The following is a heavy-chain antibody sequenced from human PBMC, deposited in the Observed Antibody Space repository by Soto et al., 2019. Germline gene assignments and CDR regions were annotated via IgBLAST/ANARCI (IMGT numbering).Heavy chain of an antibody. V-gene: IGHV3-23*01. J-gene: IGHJ4*02. CDR3: AKGFCSGASCYSRGFDY. D-gene: IGHD2-15*01. CDR1: GFTFSTYA. CDR2: ISGGGGTT. Sequence: GGSLRLSCAASGFTFSTYAMTWVRQAPGKGLEWVSAISGGGGTTYNADSVKGRFTISRDNSKNTLYLQMNSLRAEDTAVYYCAKGFCSGASCYSRGFDYWGQGTLVTVSS.